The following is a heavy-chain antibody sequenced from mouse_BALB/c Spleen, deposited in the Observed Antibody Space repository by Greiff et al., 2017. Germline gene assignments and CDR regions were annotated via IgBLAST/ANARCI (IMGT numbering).Heavy chain of an antibody. D-gene: IGHD2-4*01. CDR1: GFTFSSYA. CDR3: ERHEDYDGKYAMDY. J-gene: IGHJ4*01. V-gene: IGHV5-9-3*01. Sequence: EVQLVESGGGLVKPGGSLKLSCAASGFTFSSYAMSWVRQTPEKRLEWVATISSGGSYTYYPDSVKGRFTISRDNAKNTLYLQMSSLRSEDTAMYYCERHEDYDGKYAMDYWGQGTSVTVSS. CDR2: ISSGGSYT.